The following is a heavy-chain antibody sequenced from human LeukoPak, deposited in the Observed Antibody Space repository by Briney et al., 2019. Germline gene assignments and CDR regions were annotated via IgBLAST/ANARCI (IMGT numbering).Heavy chain of an antibody. Sequence: ASVKVSCKAIGYTFSRYGISWVRQAPGQGLAWMGWISAHNGNTKYEEKLQGRVTMTTDTSTSTAYMEMRSLRFDDTAVYYCARDALVDLEWSTDYQYYGMDVWGQGTRVTVAS. CDR3: ARDALVDLEWSTDYQYYGMDV. D-gene: IGHD3-3*01. V-gene: IGHV1-18*01. CDR2: ISAHNGNT. CDR1: GYTFSRYG. J-gene: IGHJ6*02.